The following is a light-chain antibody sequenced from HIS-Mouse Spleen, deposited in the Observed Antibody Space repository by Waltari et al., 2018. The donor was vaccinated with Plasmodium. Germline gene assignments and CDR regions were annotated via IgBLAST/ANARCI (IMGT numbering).Light chain of an antibody. V-gene: IGKV1-9*01. CDR2: AAS. CDR3: QQRNSYPPT. Sequence: DIQLTQSPSFLSASVGDRVTITCRASQGISSYLAWYQQKPGKAPKLLIYAASTLQSGVPSRFSGSGSWTEFTLTISSLQPEDFATYYCQQRNSYPPTFGQGTKVEIK. CDR1: QGISSY. J-gene: IGKJ1*01.